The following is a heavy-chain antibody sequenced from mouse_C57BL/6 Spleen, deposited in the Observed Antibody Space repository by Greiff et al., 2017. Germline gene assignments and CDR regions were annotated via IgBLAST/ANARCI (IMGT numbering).Heavy chain of an antibody. CDR1: GYAFRSSW. CDR3: AGGYDHGYYFDY. D-gene: IGHD2-2*01. V-gene: IGHV1-82*01. CDR2: IYPGDGDT. J-gene: IGHJ2*01. Sequence: VKLVESGPELVKPGASVKISCKASGYAFRSSWMNWVKQRPGKGLEWIGRIYPGDGDTNYNGKFKGKATLTADKSSSTAYMQLSSLTSEDSAVYFCAGGYDHGYYFDYWGQGTTLTVSS.